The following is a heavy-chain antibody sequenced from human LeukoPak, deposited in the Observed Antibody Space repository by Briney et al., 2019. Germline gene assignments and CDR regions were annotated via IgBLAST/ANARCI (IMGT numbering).Heavy chain of an antibody. Sequence: GGSLRLSCAASGCTFSSFDMSWVRQAPGKGLEWVSSVTGSGSVTSSTYYAGSVKGRFTISRDNSKNTLYLQMNSLRAEDTALYYCAKEGTYNNFWRGYFHWGQGALVTVSS. J-gene: IGHJ4*02. V-gene: IGHV3-23*01. CDR1: GCTFSSFD. CDR3: AKEGTYNNFWRGYFH. D-gene: IGHD3-3*01. CDR2: VTGSGSVTSST.